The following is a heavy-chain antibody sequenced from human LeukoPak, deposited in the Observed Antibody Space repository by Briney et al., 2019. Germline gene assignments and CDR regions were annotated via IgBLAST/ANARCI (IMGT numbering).Heavy chain of an antibody. CDR2: IYYSGST. CDR1: GGSMSPYH. D-gene: IGHD6-19*01. Sequence: PSETLSLTCTVSGGSMSPYHWGWIRQPPGKGQEWTGYIYYSGSTNYNPSLNSRVTISVDTSKNQSSLRLSSVTAADTAIYYCARAVSGRFDYWGQGTLVTVSS. J-gene: IGHJ4*02. V-gene: IGHV4-59*08. CDR3: ARAVSGRFDY.